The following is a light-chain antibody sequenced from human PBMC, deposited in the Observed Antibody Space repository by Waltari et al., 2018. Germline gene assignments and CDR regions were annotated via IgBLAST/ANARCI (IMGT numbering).Light chain of an antibody. V-gene: IGKV1-39*01. J-gene: IGKJ1*01. Sequence: DIQMTQPPSSLSASVGDTATVTCRASQNIRTHLNWYQQKPATAPKLPIYAASTLHRGVPSRFSASASGTDFTLTVTNLQPDDFAVYFCQQSFSSPWTFGQGTRV. CDR1: QNIRTH. CDR3: QQSFSSPWT. CDR2: AAS.